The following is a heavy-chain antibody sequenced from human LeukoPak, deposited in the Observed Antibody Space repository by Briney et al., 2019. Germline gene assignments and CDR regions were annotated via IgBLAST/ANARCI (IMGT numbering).Heavy chain of an antibody. V-gene: IGHV1-18*01. Sequence: WASVKVSCTASGYTFTSYGTSWVRQAPGQGLEWMGWISAYNGNTNYAQKLQGRVTMTTDTSTSTAYMELRSLRSDDTAVYYCARGGILGYCSSTSCYAFDIWGQGTMVTVSS. J-gene: IGHJ3*02. CDR1: GYTFTSYG. CDR3: ARGGILGYCSSTSCYAFDI. D-gene: IGHD2-2*01. CDR2: ISAYNGNT.